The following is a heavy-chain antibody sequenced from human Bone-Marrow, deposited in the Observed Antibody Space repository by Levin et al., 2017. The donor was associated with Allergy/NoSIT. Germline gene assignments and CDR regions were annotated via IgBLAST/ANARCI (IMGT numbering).Heavy chain of an antibody. CDR1: GFTFSDYT. CDR3: VGEVNTATRGCSTWANNRFGP. V-gene: IGHV3-30*04. CDR2: ISYDGINN. Sequence: GESLKISCAASGFTFSDYTIHWVRQAPGKGLEWVAVISYDGINNYYRDSVKGRFTISRDNSMNTLYLQMNSLRDEDTAVYYCVGEVNTATRGCSTWANNRFGPWGQGTLVSVSS. D-gene: IGHD3-10*01. J-gene: IGHJ5*02.